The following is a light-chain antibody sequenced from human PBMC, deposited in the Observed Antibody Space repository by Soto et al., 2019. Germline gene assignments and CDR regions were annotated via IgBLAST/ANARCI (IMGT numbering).Light chain of an antibody. CDR2: EVS. J-gene: IGLJ3*02. CDR3: SSYTSSSTSWV. V-gene: IGLV2-14*01. Sequence: QSPLTQPASVSGAPGQSITISCTGTSSDVGGYNYVSWYQQHPGKAPKLMIYEVSNRPSGVSNRFSGSKSGNTASLTISGLQAEDEADYYCSSYTSSSTSWVFGGGTKLTVL. CDR1: SSDVGGYNY.